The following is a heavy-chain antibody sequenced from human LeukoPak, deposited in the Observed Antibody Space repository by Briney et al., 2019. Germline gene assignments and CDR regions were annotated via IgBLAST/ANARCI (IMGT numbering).Heavy chain of an antibody. J-gene: IGHJ4*03. D-gene: IGHD6-13*01. CDR2: ISSSSSYI. CDR3: ASGVYYSSSLPGPCFDY. Sequence: SGGSLRLSCAASGFTFSSYSMNWVRQAPGKGLEWVSSISSSSSYIYYADSVKGRFTISRDNAKNSLYLQMNSLRAEDTAVYYCASGVYYSSSLPGPCFDYWGQGTMVTVSS. V-gene: IGHV3-21*04. CDR1: GFTFSSYS.